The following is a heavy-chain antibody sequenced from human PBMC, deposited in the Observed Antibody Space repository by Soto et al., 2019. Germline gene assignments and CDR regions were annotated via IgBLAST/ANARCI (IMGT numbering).Heavy chain of an antibody. CDR2: INHSGST. CDR1: GGSFSGYY. Sequence: SETLSLTCAVYGGSFSGYYWSWIRQPPGKGLEWIGEINHSGSTNYNPSLKSRVTISVDTSKNQFSLKLSSVTAADTAVYYCARIGILSGYDWDYWGQGTLVTVSS. D-gene: IGHD5-12*01. CDR3: ARIGILSGYDWDY. J-gene: IGHJ4*02. V-gene: IGHV4-34*01.